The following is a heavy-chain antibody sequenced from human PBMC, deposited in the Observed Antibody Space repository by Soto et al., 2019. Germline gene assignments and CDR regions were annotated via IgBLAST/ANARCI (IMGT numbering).Heavy chain of an antibody. V-gene: IGHV3-23*01. CDR3: AKGLRRLLRTQYYYGLDV. Sequence: GGSLRLSCAASGFTFSPYAMTWVRQAPGKGLEWVSSISGSGGNTNYADSVKGRFTVSRDNSKRTLSLQMNSLTEEDTAIYYCAKGLRRLLRTQYYYGLDVWGRGTTVTVYS. CDR2: ISGSGGNT. D-gene: IGHD3-16*01. CDR1: GFTFSPYA. J-gene: IGHJ6*02.